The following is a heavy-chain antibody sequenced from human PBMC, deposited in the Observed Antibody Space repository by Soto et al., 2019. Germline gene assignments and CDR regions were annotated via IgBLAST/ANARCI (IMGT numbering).Heavy chain of an antibody. CDR1: GGSISSSSYY. V-gene: IGHV4-39*02. J-gene: IGHJ6*02. Sequence: SETLSLTCTVSGGSISSSSYYWGWIRQPPGKGLEWIGSIYYSGSTYYNPSLKSRVTISVDTSKNQFSLKLSSVTAADTAVYYCARELRSGYDFWSAKLPRDYYYGMDVWGQGTTVTVSS. CDR3: ARELRSGYDFWSAKLPRDYYYGMDV. D-gene: IGHD3-3*01. CDR2: IYYSGST.